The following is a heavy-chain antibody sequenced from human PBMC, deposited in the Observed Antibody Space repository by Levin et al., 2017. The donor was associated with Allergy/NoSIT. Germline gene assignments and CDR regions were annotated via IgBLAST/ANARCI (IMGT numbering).Heavy chain of an antibody. CDR1: GFTFDDYA. Sequence: GGSLRLSCAASGFTFDDYAMHWVRQAPGKGLEWVSGISWNSGSIGYADSVKDRFTISRDNAKNSLYLQMNSLRTEDTALYYCARDNIGLPDAFDIWGQGTMVIVSS. J-gene: IGHJ3*02. V-gene: IGHV3-9*01. CDR3: ARDNIGLPDAFDI. CDR2: ISWNSGSI. D-gene: IGHD3-10*01.